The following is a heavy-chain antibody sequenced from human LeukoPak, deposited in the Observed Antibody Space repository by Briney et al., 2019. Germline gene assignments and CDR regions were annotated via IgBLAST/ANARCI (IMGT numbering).Heavy chain of an antibody. CDR1: GFTLSTYE. Sequence: GGSLRLSCVGSGFTLSTYEMNWVRQAPGKGLEWVSYISSSGSTRYYIDSVKGRFTISRDNTKNSLYLQMNSLRAEDTAVYYCARAGALRYFDWLPYYFDYWGQGTLVTVSS. D-gene: IGHD3-9*01. CDR3: ARAGALRYFDWLPYYFDY. CDR2: ISSSGSTR. J-gene: IGHJ4*02. V-gene: IGHV3-48*03.